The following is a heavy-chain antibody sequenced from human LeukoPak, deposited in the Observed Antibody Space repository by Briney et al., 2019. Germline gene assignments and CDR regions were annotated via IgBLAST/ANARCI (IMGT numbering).Heavy chain of an antibody. V-gene: IGHV3-74*01. Sequence: GGSLRLSCAASGFTVSSNYMSWVRQAPGKGLVWVSRINRDGSSTTYADSVKGRFTISRDNAKNSLYLQMNSLRAEDTAMYYCATAPYDILTGYSPYYFESWGQGTLVTVSS. CDR3: ATAPYDILTGYSPYYFES. J-gene: IGHJ4*02. D-gene: IGHD3-9*01. CDR2: INRDGSST. CDR1: GFTVSSNY.